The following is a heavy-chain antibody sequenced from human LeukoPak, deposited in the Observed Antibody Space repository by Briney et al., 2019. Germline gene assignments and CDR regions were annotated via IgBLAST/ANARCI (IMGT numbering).Heavy chain of an antibody. Sequence: GGSLRLSCAASGFTFSSYAMSWVRQAPGKGLEWVSAISGSGGSTYYADSVKGRFTISRDNSKNTLYLQMNSLRAEDTAVYYCAKDRRVVTAIWGYFDYWGQGTLVTVSS. D-gene: IGHD2-21*02. J-gene: IGHJ4*02. CDR3: AKDRRVVTAIWGYFDY. V-gene: IGHV3-23*01. CDR2: ISGSGGST. CDR1: GFTFSSYA.